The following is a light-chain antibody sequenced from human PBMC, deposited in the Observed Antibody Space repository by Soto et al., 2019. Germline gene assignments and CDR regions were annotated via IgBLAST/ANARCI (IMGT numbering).Light chain of an antibody. CDR1: SSNIGSNS. J-gene: IGLJ3*02. CDR2: STN. Sequence: QSALTQPPSASGTPGQGVTISCSGSSSNIGSNSVNWYQQLPGTAPKVLIYSTNQRPSGVPDRFSGSKSGTSASLAISGLRSEDEADYYCAAWDDSLIGPVFGGGTQLTVL. CDR3: AAWDDSLIGPV. V-gene: IGLV1-44*01.